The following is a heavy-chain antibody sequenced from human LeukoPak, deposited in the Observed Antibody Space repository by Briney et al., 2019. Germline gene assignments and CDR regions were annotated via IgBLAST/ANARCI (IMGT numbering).Heavy chain of an antibody. CDR1: GFTFSSYE. J-gene: IGHJ4*02. Sequence: GGSLRLSCAASGFTFSSYETNWVRQAPGKGLEWVSYISSSGSTIYYADSVKGRFTISRDNAKNSLYLQMNSLRAEDTAVYYCAREGYSSGWYYFDYWGQGTLVTVSS. D-gene: IGHD6-19*01. CDR3: AREGYSSGWYYFDY. CDR2: ISSSGSTI. V-gene: IGHV3-48*03.